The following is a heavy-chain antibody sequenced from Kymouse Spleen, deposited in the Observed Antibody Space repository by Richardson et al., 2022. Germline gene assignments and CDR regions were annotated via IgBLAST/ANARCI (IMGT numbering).Heavy chain of an antibody. CDR2: INHSGST. Sequence: QVQLQQWGAGLLKPSETLSLTCAVYGGSFSGYYWSWIRQPPGKGLEWIGEINHSGSTNYNPSLKSRVTISVDTSKNQFSLKLSSVTAADTAVYYCARGLRGKDYYYGMDVWGQGTTVTVSS. J-gene: IGHJ6*02. CDR3: ARGLRGKDYYYGMDV. D-gene: IGHD1-26*01. CDR1: GGSFSGYY. V-gene: IGHV4-34*01.